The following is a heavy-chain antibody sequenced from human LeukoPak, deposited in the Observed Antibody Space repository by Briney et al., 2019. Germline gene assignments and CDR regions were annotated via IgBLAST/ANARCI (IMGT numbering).Heavy chain of an antibody. CDR2: INWNGGSR. D-gene: IGHD6-19*01. CDR3: ASYSSGPLDFDY. V-gene: IGHV3-20*04. J-gene: IGHJ4*02. CDR1: GFNFDDYV. Sequence: GGSLRLSCAASGFNFDDYVMNWVRQAPGKGLEWVSGINWNGGSRGYADSVKGRFTISRDNAKNSLYLQMNSLRAEDTAVYYCASYSSGPLDFDYWGQGTLVTVSS.